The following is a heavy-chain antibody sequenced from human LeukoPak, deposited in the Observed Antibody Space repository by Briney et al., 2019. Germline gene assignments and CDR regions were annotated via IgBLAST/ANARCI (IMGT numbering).Heavy chain of an antibody. CDR3: AKKTGYDRGGMDV. D-gene: IGHD3-9*01. Sequence: GGSLRLSCAASGFTFSSSSMNWVRQAPGKGLEWVSSIISSGSIYYADSVKGRFTISRDNAKSSLYLQMNSLRAEDTAVYFCAKKTGYDRGGMDVWGPGTMVTVSS. CDR1: GFTFSSSS. V-gene: IGHV3-21*01. CDR2: IISSGSI. J-gene: IGHJ6*02.